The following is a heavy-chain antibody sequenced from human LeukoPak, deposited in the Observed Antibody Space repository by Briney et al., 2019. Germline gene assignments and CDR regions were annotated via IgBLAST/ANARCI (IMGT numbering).Heavy chain of an antibody. J-gene: IGHJ4*02. CDR3: ARQEIGNCSSSSCYSFDY. CDR2: IYYSGST. Sequence: PSETLSLTCTVSGGSISSYYWSWIRQPPGKGLEWIGYIYYSGSTYYNPSLKSRVTISVDTSKNQFSLKLSSVTAADTAVYYCARQEIGNCSSSSCYSFDYWGQGTLVTVSS. V-gene: IGHV4-59*06. D-gene: IGHD2-2*02. CDR1: GGSISSYY.